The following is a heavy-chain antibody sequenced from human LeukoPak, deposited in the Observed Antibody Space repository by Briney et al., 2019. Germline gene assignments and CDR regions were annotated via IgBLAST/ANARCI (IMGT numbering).Heavy chain of an antibody. CDR1: GFTFSSYA. V-gene: IGHV3-23*01. D-gene: IGHD3-22*01. CDR2: ISGSGGST. Sequence: PGGSLRLSCAASGFTFSSYAMSWVRQAPGKGLEWVSAISGSGGSTYYAGSVKGRFTISRDSSKNTLYLQMNSLRAEDTAVYYCAKASPITMIVVVDYWGQGTLVTVSS. CDR3: AKASPITMIVVVDY. J-gene: IGHJ4*02.